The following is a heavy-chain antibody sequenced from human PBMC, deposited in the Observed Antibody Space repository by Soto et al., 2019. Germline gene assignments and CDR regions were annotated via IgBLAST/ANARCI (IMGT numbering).Heavy chain of an antibody. Sequence: SETLSLTCAVYGASLSDNYCNWLRQPPGKGLEWIGEINHSGNTNYNPSLRSRVTISIDTSRNQLSLNLRSVSAADTAVYYCERGRGEFDAWGQGTPVTVSS. CDR1: GASLSDNY. CDR3: ERGRGEFDA. D-gene: IGHD2-21*01. J-gene: IGHJ5*02. CDR2: INHSGNT. V-gene: IGHV4-34*01.